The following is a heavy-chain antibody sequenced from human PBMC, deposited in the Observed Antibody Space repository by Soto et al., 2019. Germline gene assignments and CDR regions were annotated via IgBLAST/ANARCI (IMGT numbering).Heavy chain of an antibody. Sequence: QITLKESGPTLVKPTQTLTLTCTFSGFSLTTYGVGVGWVRQPPGKALEWLALIYWDDDKRYSPSLKSRLTITKDTSKNPVVLTMTNMDPVDTATYYCAHRLTLNSDWNYGRFDYWGQGTLVTVSS. V-gene: IGHV2-5*02. J-gene: IGHJ4*02. CDR1: GFSLTTYGVG. CDR2: IYWDDDK. D-gene: IGHD1-7*01. CDR3: AHRLTLNSDWNYGRFDY.